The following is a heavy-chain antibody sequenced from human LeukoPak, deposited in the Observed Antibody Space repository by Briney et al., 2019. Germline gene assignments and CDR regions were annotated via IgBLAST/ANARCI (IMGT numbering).Heavy chain of an antibody. D-gene: IGHD4-17*01. Sequence: EASVKVSCKASGGTFSSYAISWVRQAPGQGLEWMGGIIPIFGTANYAQKFQGRVTITTDESTSTAYMEPSSLRSEDTAVYYCARTNDYGDYALLFWGQGTLVTVSS. CDR1: GGTFSSYA. CDR2: IIPIFGTA. V-gene: IGHV1-69*05. J-gene: IGHJ4*02. CDR3: ARTNDYGDYALLF.